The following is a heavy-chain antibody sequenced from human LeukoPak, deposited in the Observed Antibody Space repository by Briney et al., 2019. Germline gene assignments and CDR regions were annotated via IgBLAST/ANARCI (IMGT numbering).Heavy chain of an antibody. D-gene: IGHD6-19*01. V-gene: IGHV3-23*01. J-gene: IGHJ5*01. CDR1: GFAFSVYA. Sequence: GGSLRLSCTASGFAFSVYAMSWLRQPPGKGMEWVSTINANSGTTSYAASVRGRFTISKDNSKNTLYLQLNTLRADDTATYYCAKPISGGLAVTADWFHPWGQGTLVVVSS. CDR3: AKPISGGLAVTADWFHP. CDR2: INANSGTT.